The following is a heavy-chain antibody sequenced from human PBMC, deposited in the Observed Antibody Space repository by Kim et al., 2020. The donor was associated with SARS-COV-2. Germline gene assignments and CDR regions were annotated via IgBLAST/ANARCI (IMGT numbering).Heavy chain of an antibody. CDR2: IKQDGSEK. J-gene: IGHJ3*02. D-gene: IGHD2-2*01. Sequence: GGSLRLSCAASGFTFSSYWMSWVRQAPGKGLEWVANIKQDGSEKYYVDSVKGRFTISRDNAKNSLYLQMNSLRAEDTAVYYCARVVGVVVPAAMPGVGAFDIWGQGTMVTVSS. V-gene: IGHV3-7*01. CDR3: ARVVGVVVPAAMPGVGAFDI. CDR1: GFTFSSYW.